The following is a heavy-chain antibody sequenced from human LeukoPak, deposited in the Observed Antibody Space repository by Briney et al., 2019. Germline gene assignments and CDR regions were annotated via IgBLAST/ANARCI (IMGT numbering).Heavy chain of an antibody. V-gene: IGHV4-61*02. CDR2: VYSSGST. CDR1: GGSLSSGTYY. D-gene: IGHD1-7*01. Sequence: SETLSLTCTVSGGSLSSGTYYWSWIRQPAGEGLEWIGRVYSSGSTNFNPSLQSRVRMSVDSSKTHFSLRLSSVTAADTAVYYCARSPSTIGWNWGYYFDFWGQGHLVTVSS. CDR3: ARSPSTIGWNWGYYFDF. J-gene: IGHJ4*02.